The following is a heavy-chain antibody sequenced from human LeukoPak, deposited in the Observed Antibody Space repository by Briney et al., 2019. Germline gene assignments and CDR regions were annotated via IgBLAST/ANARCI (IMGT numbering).Heavy chain of an antibody. CDR2: IYTSGRT. V-gene: IGHV4-4*07. Sequence: PSETLSLTCTVSGDSINSYYWSWIRQPAGKGLEWIGSIYTSGRTNYSPSLKSRVTMSVDTPKNQFSLKLSSVTAADTAVYYCARVGIGAAANYGMDVWGQGTTVTVSS. J-gene: IGHJ6*02. CDR3: ARVGIGAAANYGMDV. CDR1: GDSINSYY. D-gene: IGHD6-13*01.